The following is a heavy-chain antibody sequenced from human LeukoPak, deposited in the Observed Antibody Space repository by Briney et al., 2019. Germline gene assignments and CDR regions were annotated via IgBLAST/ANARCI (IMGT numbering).Heavy chain of an antibody. D-gene: IGHD5-18*01. CDR1: GGTFSSYA. J-gene: IGHJ6*03. CDR2: IIPIFGTA. V-gene: IGHV1-69*13. Sequence: GASVKVSCKASGGTFSSYAISWVRQAPGQGLEWMGGIIPIFGTANYAQKFQGRVTITADESTSTAYMELSSLRSEDTAVYYCARTDTATSGIYYYYMDVWGKGTTVTASS. CDR3: ARTDTATSGIYYYYMDV.